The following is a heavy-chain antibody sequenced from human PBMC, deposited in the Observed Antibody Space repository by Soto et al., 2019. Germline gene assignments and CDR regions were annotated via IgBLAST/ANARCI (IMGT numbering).Heavy chain of an antibody. V-gene: IGHV4-30-2*01. J-gene: IGHJ4*02. CDR2: IYQSGST. CDR3: ARVPETLGYCSGGSCYSDGGYFDY. CDR1: GGSIRSGGYS. D-gene: IGHD2-15*01. Sequence: PSETLSLTCAVSGGSIRSGGYSWSWIRQPPGKGLEWIGYIYQSGSTYYNPSLKSRVTISVDRSKNQFSLKLSSVTAADTAVYYCARVPETLGYCSGGSCYSDGGYFDYWGQGTLVTVSS.